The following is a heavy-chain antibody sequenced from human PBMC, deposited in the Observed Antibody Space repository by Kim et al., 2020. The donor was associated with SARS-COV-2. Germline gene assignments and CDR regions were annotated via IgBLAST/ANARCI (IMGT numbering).Heavy chain of an antibody. Sequence: NTKYSQKFQDRGTITRDTSASTAYMELSSLRSEDTAVFFCTTIAATGIVYWGQGTLVTVSS. D-gene: IGHD6-13*01. CDR2: NT. V-gene: IGHV1-3*01. J-gene: IGHJ4*02. CDR3: TTIAATGIVY.